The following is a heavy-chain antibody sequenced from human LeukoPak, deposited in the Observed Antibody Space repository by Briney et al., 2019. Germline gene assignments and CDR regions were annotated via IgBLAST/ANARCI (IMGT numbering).Heavy chain of an antibody. CDR1: GFTVSSTY. Sequence: GGSLRLSCAASGFTVSSTYMSWVRQAPGKGLEWVSVIYSDGTTYYADSVKGRFAISRDNSKNTLYLQMNSLKTEDTAVYYCTTDLAYYYDSSGYYPFDYWGQGTLVTVSS. CDR2: IYSDGTT. V-gene: IGHV3-66*01. D-gene: IGHD3-22*01. J-gene: IGHJ4*02. CDR3: TTDLAYYYDSSGYYPFDY.